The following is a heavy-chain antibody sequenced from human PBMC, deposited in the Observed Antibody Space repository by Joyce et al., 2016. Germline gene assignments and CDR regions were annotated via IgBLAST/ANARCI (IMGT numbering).Heavy chain of an antibody. D-gene: IGHD3-10*01. J-gene: IGHJ6*02. Sequence: QVQLVESGGGVVQPGSSLRLSWVVSGFSFSSYGMHWARQAPGKGLEWVAVISNDGSNENYADSVKGGFTIYRDNSRNTLYLQVNSLRAEDTAVYYCVRRARGILRMDVWGQGTTVTVSS. CDR2: ISNDGSNE. CDR3: VRRARGILRMDV. V-gene: IGHV3-30*03. CDR1: GFSFSSYG.